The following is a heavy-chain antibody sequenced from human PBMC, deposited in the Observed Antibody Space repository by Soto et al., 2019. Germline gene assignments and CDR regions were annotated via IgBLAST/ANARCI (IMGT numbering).Heavy chain of an antibody. Sequence: EVQLVESGGGLVQPGGSLRLSCAASGFTFSSYSMNWVRQAPGEGLEWVSYISSSSSTIYYADSVKGRFTISRDNAKNSLYLQMNSLRAEDTAVYYCARGAVTSAWAFDIWGQGTNGHRLF. D-gene: IGHD4-17*01. CDR3: ARGAVTSAWAFDI. CDR1: GFTFSSYS. J-gene: IGHJ3*02. V-gene: IGHV3-48*01. CDR2: ISSSSSTI.